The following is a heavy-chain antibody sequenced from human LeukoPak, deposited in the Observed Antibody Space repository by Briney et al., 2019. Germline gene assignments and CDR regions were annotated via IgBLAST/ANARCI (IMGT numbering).Heavy chain of an antibody. V-gene: IGHV4-34*01. CDR1: GGSFSGYY. CDR3: ARVLTTVSTYYFDY. Sequence: MPSETLSLTCAVYGGSFSGYYWSWIRQPPGKGLEWIGEINHSGSTNYNPSLKSRVTISVDTSKNQFSLKLSSVTAADTAVYYCARVLTTVSTYYFDYWGQGTLVTVSS. D-gene: IGHD4-17*01. J-gene: IGHJ4*02. CDR2: INHSGST.